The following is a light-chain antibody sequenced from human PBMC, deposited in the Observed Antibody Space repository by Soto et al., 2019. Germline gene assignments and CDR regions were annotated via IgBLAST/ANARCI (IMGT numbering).Light chain of an antibody. CDR2: EVS. Sequence: QSLLTHHASLSGSPGQSITISCTGTSSDVGAYNFVSWYQHHPDKAPKLMISEVSNRPSGVSDRFSGSKSGNTASLTISGLQTEDEADYSCASLTTTSFVFGTGTTVTVL. CDR1: SSDVGAYNF. CDR3: ASLTTTSFV. V-gene: IGLV2-14*01. J-gene: IGLJ1*01.